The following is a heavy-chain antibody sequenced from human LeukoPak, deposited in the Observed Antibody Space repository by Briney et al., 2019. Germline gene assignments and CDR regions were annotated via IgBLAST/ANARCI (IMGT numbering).Heavy chain of an antibody. CDR1: GFSISTNGVG. Sequence: KESGPTLVKPTQALTLTCTFTGFSISTNGVGVSWIRQPPGKALEWLALIYWDDDKRYSPSLKSRLTITKDTSKNQVVLTMTNMDPVDTATYYCAHLNCSSASCQGVYFDYWGQGTQVTVSS. CDR3: AHLNCSSASCQGVYFDY. CDR2: IYWDDDK. J-gene: IGHJ4*02. D-gene: IGHD2-2*01. V-gene: IGHV2-5*02.